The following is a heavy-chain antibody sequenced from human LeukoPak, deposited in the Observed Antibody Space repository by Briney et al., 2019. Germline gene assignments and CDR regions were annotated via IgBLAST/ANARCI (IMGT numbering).Heavy chain of an antibody. CDR3: ARGGSTGSYSTN. Sequence: GGSLRLSCAASGFTFSSYTMSWVRQAPGKGLEWVSYISSSSRLIYHADSVKGRFIVSRDNAKNSLYLQMNSLRDEDTAVYYCARGGSTGSYSTNWGQGALVTVSS. CDR1: GFTFSSYT. CDR2: ISSSSRLI. D-gene: IGHD1-26*01. J-gene: IGHJ4*02. V-gene: IGHV3-48*02.